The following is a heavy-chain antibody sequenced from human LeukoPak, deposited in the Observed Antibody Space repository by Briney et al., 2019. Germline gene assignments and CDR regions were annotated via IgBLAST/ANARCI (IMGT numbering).Heavy chain of an antibody. CDR2: MNPNSGNT. V-gene: IGHV1-8*03. Sequence: GASVKVSCKASGYTFTSYDINWVRQATGQGLEWMGWMNPNSGNTGYAQKFQGRVTITRNTSISTAYMELSSLRSEDTAVYYCARGRWYSSGWYYYMDVWGKGTTVTVSS. J-gene: IGHJ6*03. CDR1: GYTFTSYD. D-gene: IGHD6-19*01. CDR3: ARGRWYSSGWYYYMDV.